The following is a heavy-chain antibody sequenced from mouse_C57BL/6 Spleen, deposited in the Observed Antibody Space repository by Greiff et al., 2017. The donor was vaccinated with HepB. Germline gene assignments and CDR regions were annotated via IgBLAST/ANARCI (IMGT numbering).Heavy chain of an antibody. CDR2: ISSGGSST. CDR1: GFTFSSYG. J-gene: IGHJ3*01. CDR3: ARPTMPSTRFAY. V-gene: IGHV5-6*01. D-gene: IGHD1-1*02. Sequence: EVQGVESGGDLVKPGGSLKLSCAASGFTFSSYGMSWVRQTPDKRLEWVATISSGGSSTYYPDSVKGRFTISRDNAKNTLYLQMSSLKSEDTAMYYWARPTMPSTRFAYWGQGTLVTVSA.